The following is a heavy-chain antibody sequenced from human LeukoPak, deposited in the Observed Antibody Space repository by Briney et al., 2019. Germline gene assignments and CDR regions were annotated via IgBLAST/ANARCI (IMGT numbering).Heavy chain of an antibody. CDR1: GGTFSSYA. Sequence: SVKVSCKSSGGTFSSYAISWVRQAPGQGLEWMGRIIPILGIANYAQKSQGRVTITADKSTSTAYMELSSLRSEDTAVYYCARDKLPPYYDFWSGYGALYCYYGMDVWGQGTTVTVSS. D-gene: IGHD3-3*01. CDR3: ARDKLPPYYDFWSGYGALYCYYGMDV. V-gene: IGHV1-69*04. CDR2: IIPILGIA. J-gene: IGHJ6*02.